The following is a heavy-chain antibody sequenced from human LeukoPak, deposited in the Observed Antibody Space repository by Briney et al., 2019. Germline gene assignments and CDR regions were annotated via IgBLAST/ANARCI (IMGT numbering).Heavy chain of an antibody. D-gene: IGHD3-9*01. J-gene: IGHJ4*02. Sequence: SETLSLTCTVSIGSLNSYFWTCVRQPAGKGLECIGRVSGTGRAYYNPSLESRVTISLDTSKNQFSLKVTSVTAADTAVYYCARGKEMTRTSGYYSFDFWGQGTLVSVSS. CDR3: ARGKEMTRTSGYYSFDF. CDR1: IGSLNSYF. V-gene: IGHV4-4*07. CDR2: VSGTGRA.